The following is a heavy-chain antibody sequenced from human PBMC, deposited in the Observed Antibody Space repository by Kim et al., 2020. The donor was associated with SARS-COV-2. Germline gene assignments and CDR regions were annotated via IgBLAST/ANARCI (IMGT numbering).Heavy chain of an antibody. Sequence: GGSLRLSCAASGFTFSSYGMHWVRQAPGKGLEWVAVISYDGSNKYYADSVKGRFTISRDNSKNTLYLQMNSLRAEDTAVYYCAKDQGDYGDYDLPDRDYYFGMDVWGQGTTVTVSS. CDR1: GFTFSSYG. CDR2: ISYDGSNK. CDR3: AKDQGDYGDYDLPDRDYYFGMDV. D-gene: IGHD4-17*01. J-gene: IGHJ6*02. V-gene: IGHV3-30*18.